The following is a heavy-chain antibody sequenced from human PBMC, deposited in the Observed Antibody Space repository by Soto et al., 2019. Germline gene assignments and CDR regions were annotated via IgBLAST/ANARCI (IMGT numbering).Heavy chain of an antibody. CDR1: GFTFSSYA. CDR2: ISASGGST. V-gene: IGHV3-23*01. J-gene: IGHJ5*02. Sequence: EVQLLESGGGLVQPGGSLRLSCAASGFTFSSYAMTWVRQAPGKGLEWVSAISASGGSTYYADSVKGRFTISRDNSKNTLYRQMDSLRAEDTAIYYCAKGIHETSGSYLNRRFDPWGQGTLVTVSS. D-gene: IGHD1-26*01. CDR3: AKGIHETSGSYLNRRFDP.